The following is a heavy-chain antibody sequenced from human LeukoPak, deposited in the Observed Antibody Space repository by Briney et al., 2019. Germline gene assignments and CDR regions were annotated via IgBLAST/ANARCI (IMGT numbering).Heavy chain of an antibody. CDR1: GGSISSGDYY. Sequence: SETLSLTCTVSGGSISSGDYYWSWIRQPPGKGLEWIGYIYYSGSTYYNPSLKSRVTISVDTSKNQFSLKLSFVTAADTAVYYCGSDQRQIGAFDIWGQGTMVTVSS. CDR2: IYYSGST. CDR3: GSDQRQIGAFDI. D-gene: IGHD2-15*01. J-gene: IGHJ3*02. V-gene: IGHV4-30-4*08.